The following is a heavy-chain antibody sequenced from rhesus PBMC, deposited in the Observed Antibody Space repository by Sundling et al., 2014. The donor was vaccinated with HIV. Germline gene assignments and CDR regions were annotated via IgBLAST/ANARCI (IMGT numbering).Heavy chain of an antibody. D-gene: IGHD3-3*01. Sequence: QVQLQESGPAVVKPSETLSLTCAVSGGSISNYYWNWVRQSPGKGLEWVGYIGGSSGSTYYNPSLKSRVTISKDTSKNQFSLKVNSVTAADTAVYYCARHPRDIWTDYWYFDLWGPGTPITISS. J-gene: IGHJ2*01. CDR1: GGSISNYY. CDR3: ARHPRDIWTDYWYFDL. CDR2: IGGSSGST. V-gene: IGHV4-165*01.